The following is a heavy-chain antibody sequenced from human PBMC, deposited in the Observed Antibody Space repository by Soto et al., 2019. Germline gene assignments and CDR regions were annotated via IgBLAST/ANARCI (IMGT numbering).Heavy chain of an antibody. D-gene: IGHD3-10*01. CDR1: GGTFNTYA. V-gene: IGHV1-69*19. CDR2: ISPMFGAA. CDR3: AREVQVHTPAFVY. J-gene: IGHJ4*01. Sequence: QVQLVQSGAEMKKPGSSVKVSCQSSGGTFNTYAMNWVRQAPGQGPEWMGDISPMFGAANYAPKFQGRVTITADESTGTSYMQLSSLTSEETALYFCAREVQVHTPAFVYWGHGTLVTVSS.